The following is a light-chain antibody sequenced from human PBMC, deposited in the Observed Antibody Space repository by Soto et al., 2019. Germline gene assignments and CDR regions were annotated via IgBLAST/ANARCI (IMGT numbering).Light chain of an antibody. J-gene: IGLJ2*01. CDR3: QSYDNTLSASL. CDR1: SSNIGAGHV. CDR2: GSS. Sequence: QSVLTQPPSVSGAPGQRVTISCTGSSSNIGAGHVVHWYQQFPGRAPNLLIYGSSNRPSGVPDRFSGSKSGTSASLAITGLQAEAEADYYCQSYDNTLSASLFGGGTKLTVL. V-gene: IGLV1-40*01.